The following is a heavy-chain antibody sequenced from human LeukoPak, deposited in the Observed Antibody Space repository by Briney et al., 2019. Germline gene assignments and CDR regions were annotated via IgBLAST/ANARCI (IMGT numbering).Heavy chain of an antibody. D-gene: IGHD3-22*01. Sequence: SETLSLTCAVSGGSISSSNWWSWVRQPPGKGLEWIGEIYHSGSTNYNPSLKSRVTISVDTSKNQFSLKLSSVTAADTAVYYCARGCGMIVLCTWGQGTLVTVSS. CDR3: ARGCGMIVLCT. CDR1: GGSISSSNW. J-gene: IGHJ5*02. CDR2: IYHSGST. V-gene: IGHV4-4*02.